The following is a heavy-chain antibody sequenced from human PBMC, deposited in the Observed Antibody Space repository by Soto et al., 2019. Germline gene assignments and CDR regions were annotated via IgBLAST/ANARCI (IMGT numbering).Heavy chain of an antibody. Sequence: EVQLLESGGGLVQPGGSLRLSCAASGFTFSSYAMSWVRQAPGKGLEWVSAISGSGGSTYYADSVKGRFTISRDNSNNTLYMQMNSLRAEDTAVYYCAKGRDGYNYYLYFDYWGQGTLVTVSS. V-gene: IGHV3-23*01. CDR2: ISGSGGST. CDR1: GFTFSSYA. CDR3: AKGRDGYNYYLYFDY. J-gene: IGHJ4*02. D-gene: IGHD5-12*01.